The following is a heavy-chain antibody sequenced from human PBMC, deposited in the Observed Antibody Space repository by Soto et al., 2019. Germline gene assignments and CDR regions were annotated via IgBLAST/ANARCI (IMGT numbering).Heavy chain of an antibody. J-gene: IGHJ5*02. CDR2: INAGNGNT. D-gene: IGHD5-18*01. CDR3: AINFSDTASGGRGGFDP. CDR1: GYTFTSYA. Sequence: ASVKVSCKASGYTFTSYAMHWVRQAPGQRLEWMGWINAGNGNTKYSQKFQGRVTITRDTSASTAYMELSSLRSEDTAVYYCAINFSDTASGGRGGFDPWGQGTMVTVSS. V-gene: IGHV1-3*01.